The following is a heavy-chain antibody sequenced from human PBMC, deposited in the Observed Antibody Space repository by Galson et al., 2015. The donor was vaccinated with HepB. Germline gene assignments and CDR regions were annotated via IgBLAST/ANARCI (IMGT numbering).Heavy chain of an antibody. CDR3: ARGHGSLDY. CDR2: ISYDGSNK. J-gene: IGHJ4*02. V-gene: IGHV3-30*03. Sequence: SLRLSCAASGFTFHDYGMHWVRQAPGKGLEWVTIISYDGSNKYYADSVKGRFTISRDNSKNTLYLQMNSLRAEDTAVYYCARGHGSLDYWGQGTLVTVSS. D-gene: IGHD5-24*01. CDR1: GFTFHDYG.